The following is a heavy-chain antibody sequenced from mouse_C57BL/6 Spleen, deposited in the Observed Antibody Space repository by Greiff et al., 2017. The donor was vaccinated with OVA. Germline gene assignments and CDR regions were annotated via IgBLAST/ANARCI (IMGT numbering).Heavy chain of an antibody. CDR2: INPNYGTT. CDR3: ATGDYYGSEDAMDY. J-gene: IGHJ4*01. D-gene: IGHD1-1*01. CDR1: GYSFTDYN. V-gene: IGHV1-39*01. Sequence: EVQLQQSGPELVKPGASVKISCKASGYSFTDYNMNWVKQSNGKSLEWIGVINPNYGTTSYNQKFKGKATLTVDQSSSTAYMQLNSLTSEDSAVYYCATGDYYGSEDAMDYWGQGTSVAVSS.